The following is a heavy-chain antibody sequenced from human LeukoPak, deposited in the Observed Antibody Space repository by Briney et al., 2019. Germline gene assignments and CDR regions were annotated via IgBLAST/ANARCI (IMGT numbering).Heavy chain of an antibody. Sequence: GGSLRLSCATSGFTFSSYSMNWVRQAPGKGLEWVSSISSSSSYIHYADSVKGRFTISRDNAKNSLYLQMNSLRAEDTAVYYCARDGGSSTSPYRGFDPWGQGTLVTVSS. D-gene: IGHD2-2*01. CDR3: ARDGGSSTSPYRGFDP. J-gene: IGHJ5*02. V-gene: IGHV3-21*01. CDR1: GFTFSSYS. CDR2: ISSSSSYI.